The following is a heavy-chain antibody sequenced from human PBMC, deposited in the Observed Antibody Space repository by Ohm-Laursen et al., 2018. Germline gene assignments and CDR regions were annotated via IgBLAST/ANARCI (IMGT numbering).Heavy chain of an antibody. CDR2: IYTGGTT. Sequence: SLRLSCAAPGLTVSTNYMTWVRQAPGEGLEWVSVIYTGGTTYYADSVKGRFTISRDNSKNTLYLQMNSLGAEDTAVYYCAKAFGYYHSSGSDWGQGTLVTVSS. CDR1: GLTVSTNY. D-gene: IGHD3-22*01. CDR3: AKAFGYYHSSGSD. J-gene: IGHJ4*02. V-gene: IGHV3-53*01.